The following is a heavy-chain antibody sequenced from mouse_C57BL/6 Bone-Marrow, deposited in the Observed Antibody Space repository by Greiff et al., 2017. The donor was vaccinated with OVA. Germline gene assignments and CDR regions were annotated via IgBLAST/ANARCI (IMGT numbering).Heavy chain of an antibody. Sequence: VQLQQSGAELVRPGTSVKVSCKASGYAFTNYLIEWVKQRPGQGLEWIGVINPGSGGTNYNEKFKGKATLTADKSSSTAYMQLSSLTSEDSAVYFCARPDYYGSSLDYGGQGTTLTVSS. CDR3: ARPDYYGSSLDY. J-gene: IGHJ2*01. D-gene: IGHD1-1*01. V-gene: IGHV1-54*01. CDR1: GYAFTNYL. CDR2: INPGSGGT.